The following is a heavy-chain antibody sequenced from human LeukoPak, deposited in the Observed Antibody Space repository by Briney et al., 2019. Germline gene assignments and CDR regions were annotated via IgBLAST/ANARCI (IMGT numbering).Heavy chain of an antibody. CDR3: ARGSSWYLTYSYYGMDV. D-gene: IGHD6-19*01. J-gene: IGHJ6*02. V-gene: IGHV4-59*12. Sequence: PSETLSLTCTVSGGSISSCYWSWIRQPPGKGLEWIGYIYYSGSTNYNPSLKSRVTISVDTSKNQFSLKLSSVTAADTAVYYCARGSSWYLTYSYYGMDVWGQGTTVTVSS. CDR1: GGSISSCY. CDR2: IYYSGST.